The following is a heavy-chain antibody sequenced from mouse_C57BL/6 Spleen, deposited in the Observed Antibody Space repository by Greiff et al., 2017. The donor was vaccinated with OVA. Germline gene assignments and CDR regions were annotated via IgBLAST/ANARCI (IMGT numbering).Heavy chain of an antibody. CDR2: INPSSGYT. CDR3: ARDRFEDFDY. D-gene: IGHD3-2*01. J-gene: IGHJ2*01. Sequence: VQLQQSGAELARPGASVKMSCKASGYTFTSYTMHWVKQRPGQGLEWIGNINPSSGYTKYNQKFKDKATLTADKSSSTAYMQLSSLTSEDSAVYYCARDRFEDFDYWGQGTTLTVSS. V-gene: IGHV1-4*01. CDR1: GYTFTSYT.